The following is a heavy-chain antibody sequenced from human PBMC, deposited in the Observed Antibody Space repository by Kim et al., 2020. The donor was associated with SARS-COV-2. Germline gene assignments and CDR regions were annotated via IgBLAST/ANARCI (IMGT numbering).Heavy chain of an antibody. D-gene: IGHD5-18*01. J-gene: IGHJ4*02. Sequence: YADSVQGRFTISRDNSKTTLYLQMNSLRAEDTAVYYCAKPDSYGSYFDYWGQGTLVTVSS. CDR3: AKPDSYGSYFDY. V-gene: IGHV3-30*02.